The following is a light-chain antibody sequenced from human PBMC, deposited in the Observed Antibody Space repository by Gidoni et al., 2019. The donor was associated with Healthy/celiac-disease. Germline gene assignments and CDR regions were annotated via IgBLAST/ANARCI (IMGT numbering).Light chain of an antibody. Sequence: DIVLTQSPATLSLSPGERATLSCRASQRVSSYLAWYQQKPGQAPRLLIYDASNRATGIPARFSGSGSGTDFTLTISSLEPEDFAVYYCQQRSNWPRTFGQGTKVEIK. CDR3: QQRSNWPRT. J-gene: IGKJ1*01. CDR1: QRVSSY. V-gene: IGKV3-11*01. CDR2: DAS.